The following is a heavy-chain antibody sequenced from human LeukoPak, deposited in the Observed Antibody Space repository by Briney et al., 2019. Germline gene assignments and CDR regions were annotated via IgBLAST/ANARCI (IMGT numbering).Heavy chain of an antibody. J-gene: IGHJ4*02. D-gene: IGHD1-26*01. CDR3: ARDRVGATSNFDY. V-gene: IGHV4-61*01. Sequence: SETLSLTCTVSGCSVSSGSYYWSWIRQPPGTGLEWIGYIYYSGSTNYNPSLKSRVTISVDTSKNQFSLKLSSVTAADTAVYYCARDRVGATSNFDYWGQGTLVTVSS. CDR2: IYYSGST. CDR1: GCSVSSGSYY.